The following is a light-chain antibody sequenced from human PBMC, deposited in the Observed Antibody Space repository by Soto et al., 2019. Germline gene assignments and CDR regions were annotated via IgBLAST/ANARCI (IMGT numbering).Light chain of an antibody. CDR2: GAS. CDR1: HSVSSR. Sequence: EIVMTQSPATLSVSPGERATLSCRASHSVSSRLAWYQQKPGQAPRLLIYGASTRATGLPARFSGSGSGTEFTLTISCLQPEDFAVYYCQQYTNWPLTFGGGTKVEIK. V-gene: IGKV3-15*01. J-gene: IGKJ4*01. CDR3: QQYTNWPLT.